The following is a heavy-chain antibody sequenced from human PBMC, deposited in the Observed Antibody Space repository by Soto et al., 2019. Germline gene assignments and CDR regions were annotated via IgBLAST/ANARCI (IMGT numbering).Heavy chain of an antibody. Sequence: QVTLKESGPVLVKPTETLTLTCTVSGFSLSNPRMGVSWIRQPPGKALEWLAHILSNDEKSYSTSLKSRLTISKDTAKSPVVLTMTNMDPVDTATYYGARMGLGFGWFDPWGQGTLVTVSS. CDR2: ILSNDEK. V-gene: IGHV2-26*01. CDR3: ARMGLGFGWFDP. CDR1: GFSLSNPRMG. J-gene: IGHJ5*02. D-gene: IGHD3-10*01.